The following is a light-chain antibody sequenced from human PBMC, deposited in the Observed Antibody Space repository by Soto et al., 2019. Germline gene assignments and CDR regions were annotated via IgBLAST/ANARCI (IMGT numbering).Light chain of an antibody. CDR3: QQSYSPPPIT. CDR1: QGISTW. V-gene: IGKV1D-16*01. Sequence: IQMTQSPSSLSASIGDRVTITCRASQGISTWLAWYQQKPEKAPKSLIYAASSLQSGVPSRFSGSGSGTDFTLTISSLQPEDFAIYYCQQSYSPPPITFGQGTRLEIK. CDR2: AAS. J-gene: IGKJ5*01.